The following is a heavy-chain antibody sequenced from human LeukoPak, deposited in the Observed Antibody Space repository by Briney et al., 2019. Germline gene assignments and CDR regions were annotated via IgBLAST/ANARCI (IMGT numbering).Heavy chain of an antibody. CDR3: ARQAPRGRDAFDI. V-gene: IGHV4-59*01. CDR1: GDSISSYY. CDR2: IFYSGST. J-gene: IGHJ3*02. Sequence: SETLSLTCTVSGDSISSYYWSWIRQPPGKGLEWIGYIFYSGSTNYNPSLKSRVTISVDTSKNQFSLNLSSVTAADTAVYYCARQAPRGRDAFDIWGQGTMVTVSS.